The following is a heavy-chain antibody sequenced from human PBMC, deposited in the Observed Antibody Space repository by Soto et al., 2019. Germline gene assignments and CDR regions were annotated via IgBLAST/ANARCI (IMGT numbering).Heavy chain of an antibody. Sequence: QVQLQESGPGLVKPSQTLSLSCTVSGGSLSSGGYYWSWISQHPGKGLEWIGFIYYGGSTYYNPSLNSRVTMSVDTSQNQFSLKLSSVTAADTAVYYCARDTQRGYSGYFDSWGQGTLVTVSS. D-gene: IGHD5-12*01. J-gene: IGHJ4*02. CDR1: GGSLSSGGYY. CDR2: IYYGGST. V-gene: IGHV4-31*03. CDR3: ARDTQRGYSGYFDS.